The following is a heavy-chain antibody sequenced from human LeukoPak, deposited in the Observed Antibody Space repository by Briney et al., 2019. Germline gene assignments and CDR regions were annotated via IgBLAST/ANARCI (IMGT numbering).Heavy chain of an antibody. Sequence: ASVKVPCKASGDTFTGYYIHWVRQAPGQGPEWMGWINSNSGGTRSVQKFQGRVTLTRDTSISTAYMELSTLTSDDTAVYYCARENCSGGRCYFALEIWGQGTMVTVSS. D-gene: IGHD2-15*01. CDR1: GDTFTGYY. CDR3: ARENCSGGRCYFALEI. CDR2: INSNSGGT. V-gene: IGHV1-2*02. J-gene: IGHJ3*02.